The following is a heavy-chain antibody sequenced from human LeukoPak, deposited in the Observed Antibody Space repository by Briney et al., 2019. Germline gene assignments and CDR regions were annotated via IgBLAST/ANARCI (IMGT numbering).Heavy chain of an antibody. CDR3: ARPNESGLGSPYYFDY. D-gene: IGHD1-1*01. Sequence: GGSLRLSCAASEFTFSTYWMSWVRQAPGKGLEWVANIKQDGSEKYYVDSVKGRITISRDNAKNSLYLQMNSLRDEDTAVYYCARPNESGLGSPYYFDYWGQGTLVTVSS. V-gene: IGHV3-7*01. CDR2: IKQDGSEK. CDR1: EFTFSTYW. J-gene: IGHJ4*02.